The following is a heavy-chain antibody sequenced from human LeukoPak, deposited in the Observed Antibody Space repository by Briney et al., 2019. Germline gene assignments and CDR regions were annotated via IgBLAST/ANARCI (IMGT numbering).Heavy chain of an antibody. V-gene: IGHV1-3*01. CDR3: ARVTDDSGWNFDY. D-gene: IGHD6-19*01. J-gene: IGHJ4*02. CDR2: INAGTGNR. Sequence: GASVKVSCKASGYTFTSFAVHWVRQAPGQRLEWMGWINAGTGNRKYSQKFQDRVTITRETSATTAYMELCSLTSEDTAVYYCARVTDDSGWNFDYWGQGTLVTVPS. CDR1: GYTFTSFA.